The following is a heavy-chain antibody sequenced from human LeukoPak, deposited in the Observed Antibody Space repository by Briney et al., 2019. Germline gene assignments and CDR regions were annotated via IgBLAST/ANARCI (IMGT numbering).Heavy chain of an antibody. CDR1: GYTFTSYG. CDR2: ISAYNGNT. V-gene: IGHV1-18*01. Sequence: ASVKVSCKASGYTFTSYGISWVRQAPGQGLEWMGGISAYNGNTNYAQKLKGRVTMTTDTSTSTAYMELRSLKSDDTAVYYCARVIVVVPAAMRAFDIWGQGTMVTVSS. CDR3: ARVIVVVPAAMRAFDI. J-gene: IGHJ3*02. D-gene: IGHD2-2*01.